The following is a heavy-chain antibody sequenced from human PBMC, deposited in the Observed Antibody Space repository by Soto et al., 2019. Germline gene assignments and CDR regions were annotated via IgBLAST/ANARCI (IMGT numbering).Heavy chain of an antibody. CDR3: ATNKWNAPFDY. CDR1: GFTFSDYY. J-gene: IGHJ4*02. V-gene: IGHV3-11*04. Sequence: GGSLRLSCAASGFTFSDYYMSWIRQAPGKGLEWVSYISSSGSTIYYADSVKGRFTISRDNAKNSLYLQMNSLRAEDTAVYYCATNKWNAPFDYWGQGILVTVSS. CDR2: ISSSGSTI. D-gene: IGHD1-1*01.